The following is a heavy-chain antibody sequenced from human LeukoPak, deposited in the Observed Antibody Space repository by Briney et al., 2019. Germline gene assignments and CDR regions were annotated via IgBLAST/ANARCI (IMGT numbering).Heavy chain of an antibody. D-gene: IGHD3-9*01. CDR3: AREIRDILTGYYVPDDAFDI. J-gene: IGHJ3*02. Sequence: ASVKVSCKASGYTLTSYAMNWVRQAPGQGLEWMGWINTNTGNPTYAQGFTGRFVFSLDTSVSTAYLQISSLKAEDTAVYYCAREIRDILTGYYVPDDAFDIWGQGTMVTVSS. CDR1: GYTLTSYA. CDR2: INTNTGNP. V-gene: IGHV7-4-1*02.